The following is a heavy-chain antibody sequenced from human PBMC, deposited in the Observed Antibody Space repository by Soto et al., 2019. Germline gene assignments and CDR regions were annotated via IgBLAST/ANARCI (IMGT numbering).Heavy chain of an antibody. V-gene: IGHV3-30*14. CDR3: ERAYPLTYSFDD. D-gene: IGHD3-9*01. J-gene: IGHJ4*02. CDR2: ISDDGSKT. Sequence: GGSLRLSCAVSGVTFRGYAVHWVRQTPGKGLEWVTVISDDGSKTYYADSVKGRFSVSRDDSTNMVFLQMSSLRSEETAVYHCERAYPLTYSFDDWGPGTPVTVSS. CDR1: GVTFRGYA.